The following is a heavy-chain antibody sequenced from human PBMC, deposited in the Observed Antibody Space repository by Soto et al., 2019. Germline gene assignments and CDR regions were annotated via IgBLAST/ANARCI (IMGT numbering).Heavy chain of an antibody. CDR1: GFTFSSYA. J-gene: IGHJ6*02. D-gene: IGHD2-2*02. Sequence: AGGSLRLSCAASGFTFSSYAMSWVRQAPGKGLEWVSAISGSGGSTYYADSVKGRFTISRDNSKNTLYLQMNSLRAEDTAVYYCAKLVEQAAIGYYGMDVWGQGTTVTVSS. V-gene: IGHV3-23*01. CDR3: AKLVEQAAIGYYGMDV. CDR2: ISGSGGST.